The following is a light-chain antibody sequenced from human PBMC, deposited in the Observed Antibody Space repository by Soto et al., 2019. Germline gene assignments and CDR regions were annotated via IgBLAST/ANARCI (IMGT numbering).Light chain of an antibody. CDR1: SRDVGLYDY. CDR2: DVT. V-gene: IGLV2-11*01. J-gene: IGLJ2*01. Sequence: QSALTQPRSVSGSPGQSVTISCTGTSRDVGLYDYVSWYQQHPGKAPKLMIYDVTKRPSGVPDRFSGSKSGNTASLTISGLRAEDEADYYCCSYAGNFPFVVFGGGTKLTVL. CDR3: CSYAGNFPFVV.